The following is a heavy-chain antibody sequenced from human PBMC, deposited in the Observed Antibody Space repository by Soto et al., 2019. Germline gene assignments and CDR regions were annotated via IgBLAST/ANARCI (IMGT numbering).Heavy chain of an antibody. J-gene: IGHJ4*02. D-gene: IGHD3-10*01. CDR1: GGSISSYY. Sequence: QVQLQESGPGLVKPSETLSLTCTVSGGSISSYYWSWIRQPPGKGLEWNGYIFYSGSTNYNPSLKSRVTISVDTSKHQFSLKLNSMTAADTAVYYCARPNYGSGSTYFDYWGQGTLVTVSS. V-gene: IGHV4-59*08. CDR2: IFYSGST. CDR3: ARPNYGSGSTYFDY.